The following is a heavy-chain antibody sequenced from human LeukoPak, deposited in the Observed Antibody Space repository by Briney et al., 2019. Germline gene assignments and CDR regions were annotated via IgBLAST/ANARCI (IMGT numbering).Heavy chain of an antibody. D-gene: IGHD6-13*01. J-gene: IGHJ4*02. CDR1: GGSISSYY. V-gene: IGHV4-59*01. Sequence: SETLSLTCTVSGGSISSYYWSWIRQPPGKGLEWIGYIYYSGSTNYNPSLKSRVTISVDTSKNQFSLKLSSVTAADTAVYYCARGVDSSSWYSSYYFDYWGQGTLVTVSS. CDR3: ARGVDSSSWYSSYYFDY. CDR2: IYYSGST.